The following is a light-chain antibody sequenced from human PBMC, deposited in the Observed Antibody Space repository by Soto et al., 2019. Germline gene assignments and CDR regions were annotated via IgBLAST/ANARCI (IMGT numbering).Light chain of an antibody. CDR3: QQYYNWPLA. CDR2: GAS. Sequence: EIVMTQSPATLSVSPGERATLSCRASQSVSSNLAWYQQKPGQAPRLLIYGASTRATDIPARFSGSGSGTDFTLTISSLQSEDFAVYYCQQYYNWPLAFGPGTKVDI. CDR1: QSVSSN. V-gene: IGKV3-15*01. J-gene: IGKJ3*01.